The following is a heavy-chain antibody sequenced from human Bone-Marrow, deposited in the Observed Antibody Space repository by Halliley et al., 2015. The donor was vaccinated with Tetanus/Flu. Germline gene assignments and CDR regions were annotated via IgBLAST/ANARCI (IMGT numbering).Heavy chain of an antibody. Sequence: GKGLEFIGSIDKSGSAHYNPPLQSRVTISVDTSKNQFSLKVTSVIAADTAVYYCARRGLSFDSWGQGTLVTVSS. D-gene: IGHD3-10*01. J-gene: IGHJ4*02. CDR2: IDKSGSA. CDR3: ARRGLSFDS. V-gene: IGHV4-39*01.